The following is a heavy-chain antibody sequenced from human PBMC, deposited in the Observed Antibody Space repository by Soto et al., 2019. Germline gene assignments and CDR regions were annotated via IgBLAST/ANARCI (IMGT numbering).Heavy chain of an antibody. D-gene: IGHD6-25*01. CDR3: ERMGIDTRSGFDALDV. Sequence: EVLLVESGGGLVQPGGSLRLSCTTSGFTFSTYDMHWVRQVTGKGLEWVSGIVVAGDTYYPDSVKGRFTISRENAKNSLYLQRDSLRVEDTAVYYCERMGIDTRSGFDALDVWGLGTKVTVYS. CDR2: IVVAGDT. J-gene: IGHJ3*01. V-gene: IGHV3-13*01. CDR1: GFTFSTYD.